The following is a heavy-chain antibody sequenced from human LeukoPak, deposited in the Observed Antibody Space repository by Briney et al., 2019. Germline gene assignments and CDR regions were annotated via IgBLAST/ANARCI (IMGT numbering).Heavy chain of an antibody. V-gene: IGHV4-61*02. CDR1: GGSISSGSYY. J-gene: IGHJ5*02. CDR3: AREGLLWFGELLYNWFDP. Sequence: ASETLSLTCTVSGGSISSGSYYWSWIRQPAGKGLEWIGRIYTSGSTNYNPSLKSRVTISVDTSKNQFSLKLSSVTAADTAVYYRAREGLLWFGELLYNWFDPWGQGILVTVSS. CDR2: IYTSGST. D-gene: IGHD3-10*01.